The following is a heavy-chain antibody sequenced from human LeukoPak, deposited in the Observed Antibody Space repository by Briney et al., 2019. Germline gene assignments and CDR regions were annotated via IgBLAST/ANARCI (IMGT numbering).Heavy chain of an antibody. CDR3: AIAVAGTGHFDY. CDR1: GGTFSSYA. Sequence: SVKVSCKASGGTFSSYAISWVRQAPGQGLEWMGGIIPIFGTANYARKLQGRVTITADKSTSTAYMELSSLRSEDTAVYYCAIAVAGTGHFDYWGQGTLVTVSS. J-gene: IGHJ4*02. D-gene: IGHD6-19*01. V-gene: IGHV1-69*06. CDR2: IIPIFGTA.